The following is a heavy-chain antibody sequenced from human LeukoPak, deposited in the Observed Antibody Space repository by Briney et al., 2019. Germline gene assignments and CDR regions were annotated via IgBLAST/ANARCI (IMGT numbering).Heavy chain of an antibody. Sequence: SETLSLICTVSRGSISSYYWSWIRQPPGKGLEWIGYISYSGSSNYSPSLKSRVTISVDTSKKQFSLKLSSVTAADTAVYYCARGHGDPLFDFWGQGILVTVSS. CDR2: ISYSGSS. CDR1: RGSISSYY. J-gene: IGHJ4*02. CDR3: ARGHGDPLFDF. V-gene: IGHV4-59*01. D-gene: IGHD4-17*01.